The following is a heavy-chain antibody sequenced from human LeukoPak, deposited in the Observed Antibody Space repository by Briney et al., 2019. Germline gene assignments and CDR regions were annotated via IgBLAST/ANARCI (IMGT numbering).Heavy chain of an antibody. Sequence: PGGPLRLSCAASGFTFSSYAMHWVRQAPGKGLEWVAVISYDGSNKYYADSVKGRFAISRDNSKNTLYLQMNSLRAEDTAVYYCARDLDSLYYFDYWGQGTLVTVSS. CDR1: GFTFSSYA. CDR3: ARDLDSLYYFDY. CDR2: ISYDGSNK. J-gene: IGHJ4*02. V-gene: IGHV3-30*09. D-gene: IGHD3/OR15-3a*01.